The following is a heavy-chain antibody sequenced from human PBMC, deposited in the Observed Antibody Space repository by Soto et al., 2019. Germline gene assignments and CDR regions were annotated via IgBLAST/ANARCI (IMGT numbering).Heavy chain of an antibody. CDR1: GFTFSSYS. V-gene: IGHV3-21*01. J-gene: IGHJ5*02. CDR2: ISSSSSYI. CDR3: ARERAYCTNGVCRPNWFDP. Sequence: GGSLRLSCAASGFTFSSYSMNWVRQAPGKGLEWVSSISSSSSYIYYADSVKGRFTISRDNAKNSLYLQMNSLRAEDTAVYYCARERAYCTNGVCRPNWFDPWGQGTLVTVSS. D-gene: IGHD2-8*01.